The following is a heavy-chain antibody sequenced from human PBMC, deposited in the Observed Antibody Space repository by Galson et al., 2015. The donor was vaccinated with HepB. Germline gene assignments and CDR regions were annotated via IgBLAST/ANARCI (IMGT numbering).Heavy chain of an antibody. J-gene: IGHJ4*02. V-gene: IGHV3-23*01. CDR3: ARDRGYYDFWSGYLDY. CDR2: IATYASHT. D-gene: IGHD3-3*01. CDR1: GFTFSNFA. Sequence: SLRLSCAASGFTFSNFAMSWVRQAPGKGLNWVSTIATYASHTSYADSVKGRFTISRDNPKNSLYLQMNSLRAEDTAVYYCARDRGYYDFWSGYLDYWGQGTLVTVSS.